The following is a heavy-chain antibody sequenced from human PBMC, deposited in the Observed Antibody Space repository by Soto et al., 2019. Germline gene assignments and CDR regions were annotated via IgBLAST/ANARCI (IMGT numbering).Heavy chain of an antibody. D-gene: IGHD6-13*01. CDR3: ARGSVSGSSWYLWDWFDP. CDR2: MNPNSGNT. J-gene: IGHJ5*02. CDR1: GYTFTSYD. Sequence: QVQLVQSGAEVKKPGASVKVSCKASGYTFTSYDINWVRQATGQGLEWMGWMNPNSGNTGYAQKFQGRVTMTRNTSISTAYMELSSLTSEDTAVYYCARGSVSGSSWYLWDWFDPWGQGTLVTVSS. V-gene: IGHV1-8*01.